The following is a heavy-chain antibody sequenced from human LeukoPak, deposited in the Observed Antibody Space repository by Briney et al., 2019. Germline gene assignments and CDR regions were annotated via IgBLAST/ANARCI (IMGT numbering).Heavy chain of an antibody. CDR1: GFTFSRYW. V-gene: IGHV3-7*01. Sequence: PGGSLRLSCAASGFTFSRYWMSWVRQAPGKGLEWVANIKQDGSEKYYVDSVKGRFTISRDNAKNSLYLQMNSLRAEDTAVYYCARDDKGGSYYTPDFDYWGQGTLVTVSS. CDR2: IKQDGSEK. D-gene: IGHD1-26*01. J-gene: IGHJ4*02. CDR3: ARDDKGGSYYTPDFDY.